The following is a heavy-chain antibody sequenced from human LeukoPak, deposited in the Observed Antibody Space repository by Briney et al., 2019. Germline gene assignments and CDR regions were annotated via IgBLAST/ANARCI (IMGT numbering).Heavy chain of an antibody. CDR2: IYYSGST. J-gene: IGHJ4*02. V-gene: IGHV4-31*03. CDR1: GGSISSGGSY. CDR3: ARGGTGYYYFDY. Sequence: SETLSLTCTVSGGSISSGGSYWSWIRQHPGKGLEWIGYIYYSGSTYYNPSLKSRVTISVDTSENQLSLKLSSVTAADTAVYYCARGGTGYYYFDYWGQGTLVTVSS. D-gene: IGHD3-9*01.